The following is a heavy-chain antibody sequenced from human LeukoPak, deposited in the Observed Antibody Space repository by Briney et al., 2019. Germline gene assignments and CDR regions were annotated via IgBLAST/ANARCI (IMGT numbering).Heavy chain of an antibody. CDR1: GYTFTSYD. J-gene: IGHJ4*02. CDR3: ARASNYDFWSGYYASYYFDY. V-gene: IGHV1-8*03. D-gene: IGHD3-3*01. CDR2: MNPNSGNT. Sequence: ASVKVSCKASGYTFTSYDINWVRQATGQGLEWMGWMNPNSGNTGYAQKFQGRVTITRNTSISTAYMELSSLRSEDTAVYYCARASNYDFWSGYYASYYFDYWGQGTLVTVSS.